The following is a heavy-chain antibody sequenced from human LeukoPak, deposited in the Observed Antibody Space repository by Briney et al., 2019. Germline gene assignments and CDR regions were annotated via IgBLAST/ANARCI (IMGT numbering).Heavy chain of an antibody. V-gene: IGHV5-51*01. Sequence: GESLKISXKGSGYSFTSYWIGWVRQMPGKGQEWMGIIYPGDSDTRYSPSFQGQVTISADKSISTAYLQWSSLKASDTAMYYCARPYYYGSGSSYFQHWGQGTLVTVSS. CDR2: IYPGDSDT. CDR3: ARPYYYGSGSSYFQH. CDR1: GYSFTSYW. D-gene: IGHD3-10*01. J-gene: IGHJ1*01.